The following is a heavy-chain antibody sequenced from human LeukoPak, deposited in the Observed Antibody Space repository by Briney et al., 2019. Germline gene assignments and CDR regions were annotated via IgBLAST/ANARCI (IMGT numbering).Heavy chain of an antibody. CDR2: IKSKTDGGTT. D-gene: IGHD4-17*01. J-gene: IGHJ4*02. V-gene: IGHV3-15*01. CDR1: GFTFSNAW. Sequence: GGSLRLSCAASGFTFSNAWMSWVRQAPGKGLEWVGRIKSKTDGGTTDYAAPVKGRFTISRDDSKNTLFLQMNSLKTEDTAAYYCTTGVNYADSPFDYWGQGTLVTVSS. CDR3: TTGVNYADSPFDY.